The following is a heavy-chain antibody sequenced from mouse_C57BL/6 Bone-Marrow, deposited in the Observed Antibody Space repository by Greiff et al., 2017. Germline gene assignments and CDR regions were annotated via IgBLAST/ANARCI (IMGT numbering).Heavy chain of an antibody. CDR2: ISDGGSYT. CDR3: AREDSKNAMDY. D-gene: IGHD2-5*01. CDR1: GFTFSSYA. V-gene: IGHV5-4*01. J-gene: IGHJ4*01. Sequence: EVKLMESGGGLVKPGGSLKLSCAASGFTFSSYAMSWVRQTPEKRLEWVATISDGGSYTYYPENVKGRFTISRDNAKNNLYLQMSHLKSEDTAMYYCAREDSKNAMDYWGQGTSVTVSS.